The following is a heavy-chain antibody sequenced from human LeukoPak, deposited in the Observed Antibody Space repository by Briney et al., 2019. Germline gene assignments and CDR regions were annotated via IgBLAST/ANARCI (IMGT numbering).Heavy chain of an antibody. J-gene: IGHJ4*02. D-gene: IGHD3-3*01. V-gene: IGHV3-21*05. Sequence: GGSLRLSCAASGFTFSSYSMNWVRQAPGKGLEWISYISETSSFMYYADSVKGRFTISRDNAKNSLYLQMNSLRAEDTAVYYCARGLARTKYYDFWSGYWPDYFDYWGQGTLVTVSS. CDR3: ARGLARTKYYDFWSGYWPDYFDY. CDR2: ISETSSFM. CDR1: GFTFSSYS.